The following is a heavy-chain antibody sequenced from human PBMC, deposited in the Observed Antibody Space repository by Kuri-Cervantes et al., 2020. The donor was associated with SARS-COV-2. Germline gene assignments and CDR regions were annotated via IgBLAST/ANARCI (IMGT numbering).Heavy chain of an antibody. D-gene: IGHD2-2*01. V-gene: IGHV1-2*04. J-gene: IGHJ6*02. CDR2: INPNSGGT. Sequence: ASVKVSCKASGYTFTGYYIHWVRQAPGQGLEWMGWINPNSGGTNSAQEFQGWVTMTRDTSISTVYMELSRLRSHDTAVYFCARDLLDDLVVKSARRNYYYAMDVWGQGTMVTVSS. CDR1: GYTFTGYY. CDR3: ARDLLDDLVVKSARRNYYYAMDV.